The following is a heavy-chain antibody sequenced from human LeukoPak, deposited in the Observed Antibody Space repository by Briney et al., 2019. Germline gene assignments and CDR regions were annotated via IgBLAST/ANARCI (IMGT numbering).Heavy chain of an antibody. CDR1: GFTFSSYG. J-gene: IGHJ4*02. V-gene: IGHV3-33*01. Sequence: GGSLRLSCAASGFTFSSYGMHWVRRAPGKGLEWVAVIWYDGSNKYYADSVKGRFTISRGNSKNTLYLQMNSLRAEDTAVYYCARASEQWLVKSIDYWGQGTLVTVSS. CDR3: ARASEQWLVKSIDY. CDR2: IWYDGSNK. D-gene: IGHD6-19*01.